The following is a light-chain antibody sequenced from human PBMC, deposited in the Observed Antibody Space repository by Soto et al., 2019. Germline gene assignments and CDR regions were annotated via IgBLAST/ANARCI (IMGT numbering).Light chain of an antibody. CDR1: RSDVGGYNY. V-gene: IGLV2-14*01. J-gene: IGLJ2*01. CDR3: SSYTRINTVL. CDR2: EVS. Sequence: QSALTQPASVSGSPGQSITISCTATRSDVGGYNYVSWYQQHPGKAPKLIIYEVSNRPSGVSNRFPGSKSGNTASLTISGLQAEDESNYYCSSYTRINTVLFDGGTKLTVL.